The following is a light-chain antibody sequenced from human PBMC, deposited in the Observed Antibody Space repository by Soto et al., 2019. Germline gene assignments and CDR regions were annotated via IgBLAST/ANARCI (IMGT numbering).Light chain of an antibody. Sequence: EIVLTQSPATLSLSPGERATLSCRASQSVGNNLAWYQQKRGQAPGLLIYEASTRATGIPARFSGSGSGTDFTLTISSLEPEDFAVYSCLQYHNLWAFGQGTKVEIK. CDR2: EAS. V-gene: IGKV3-11*01. CDR1: QSVGNN. J-gene: IGKJ1*01. CDR3: LQYHNLWA.